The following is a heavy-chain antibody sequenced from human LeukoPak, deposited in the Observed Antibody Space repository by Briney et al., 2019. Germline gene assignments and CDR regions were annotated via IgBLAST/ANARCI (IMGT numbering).Heavy chain of an antibody. J-gene: IGHJ4*02. V-gene: IGHV3-23*01. CDR2: ISGSGGST. CDR3: AKGLRDPLDY. CDR1: GFTLSDHY. Sequence: PGGSLRLSCAASGFTLSDHYIDWVRQAPGKGLEWVSAISGSGGSTYYADSVKGRFTISRDNSKNTLYLQMNSLRAEDTAVYYCAKGLRDPLDYWGQGTLVTVSS.